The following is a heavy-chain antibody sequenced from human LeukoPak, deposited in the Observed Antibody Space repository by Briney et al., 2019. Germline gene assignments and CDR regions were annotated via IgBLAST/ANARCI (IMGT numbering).Heavy chain of an antibody. CDR1: GFTFSDYY. V-gene: IGHV3-11*04. Sequence: GGSLRLSCAASGFTFSDYYMSWIRQAPGKRLEWVSYISSSGSTTYYADSVKGRFTISRDNAKNSLYLQMNSLRAEDTAVYYCARVSAVVTAIQYFQHWGQGTLVTVSS. CDR3: ARVSAVVTAIQYFQH. CDR2: ISSSGSTT. J-gene: IGHJ1*01. D-gene: IGHD2-21*02.